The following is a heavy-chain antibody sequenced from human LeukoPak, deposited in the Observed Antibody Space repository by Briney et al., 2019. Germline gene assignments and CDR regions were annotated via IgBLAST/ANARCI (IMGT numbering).Heavy chain of an antibody. CDR1: GFSLSTSGVG. CDR2: IYWDDDK. D-gene: IGHD3-22*01. Sequence: GPTHFKATHALTPTGTFSGFSLSTSGVGVGWIRQPPGKALEGLALIYWDDDKRYSPSLKSRLTITMDTSKNPVVLTMTNMDPVDTATYYCAHLYYFDSGGYQYAYDVWGQGTMVTVSS. J-gene: IGHJ3*01. V-gene: IGHV2-5*02. CDR3: AHLYYFDSGGYQYAYDV.